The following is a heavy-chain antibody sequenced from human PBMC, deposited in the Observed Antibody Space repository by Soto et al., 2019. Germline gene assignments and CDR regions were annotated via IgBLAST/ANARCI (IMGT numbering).Heavy chain of an antibody. V-gene: IGHV3-30*18. CDR1: GFTFSSYG. D-gene: IGHD4-17*01. J-gene: IGHJ4*02. CDR3: AKGPLYGALDY. CDR2: ISYDGSNK. Sequence: GGSLRLSCAASGFTFSSYGMHWVRRAPGKGLEWVAVISYDGSNKYYADSVKGRFTISRDNSKNTLYLQMNSLRAEDTAVYYCAKGPLYGALDYWGQGTLVTVSS.